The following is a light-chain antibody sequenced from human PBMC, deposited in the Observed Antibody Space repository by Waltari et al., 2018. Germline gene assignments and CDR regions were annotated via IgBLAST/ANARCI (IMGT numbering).Light chain of an antibody. CDR3: TSYTSSFVL. Sequence: QSALTPPASVAGSPGRSIRISCPGTSSHGGDFNYVAWYQQHPGKAPQVMIWHDSNRPSGVSNRFSGSQSGNTASLTISGLQAEDEANYYCTSYTSSFVLFGGGTKVTVL. CDR2: HDS. V-gene: IGLV2-14*03. CDR1: SSHGGDFNY. J-gene: IGLJ2*01.